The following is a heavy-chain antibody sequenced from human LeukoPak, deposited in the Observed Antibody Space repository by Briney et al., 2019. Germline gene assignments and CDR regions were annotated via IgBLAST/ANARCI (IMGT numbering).Heavy chain of an antibody. V-gene: IGHV3-64*01. J-gene: IGHJ4*02. CDR3: ARGPAAAVIGGYFDY. Sequence: GGSLRLSCAASGFTFSSYAMHWVRQAPGKGLEYVSAISSNGGSTYYANSVKGRFTISRDNSKNTLYLQMGSLRAGDMAVYYCARGPAAAVIGGYFDYWGQGTLVTVSS. D-gene: IGHD6-13*01. CDR2: ISSNGGST. CDR1: GFTFSSYA.